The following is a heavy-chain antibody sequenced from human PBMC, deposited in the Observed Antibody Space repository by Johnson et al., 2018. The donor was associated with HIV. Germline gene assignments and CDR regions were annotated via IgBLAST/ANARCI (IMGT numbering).Heavy chain of an antibody. D-gene: IGHD1-1*01. J-gene: IGHJ3*02. CDR2: IWSDGSNK. V-gene: IGHV3-33*08. Sequence: QVQLVESGGGLVHPGGSLRLSCAASGFTVSSNYMNWVRQAPGKGLEWVAVIWSDGSNKHYADSVKGRFTISRDNSKNTLYLQMNSLRAEDTAVYYCATSTASDALDIWGPGTMVTVS. CDR3: ATSTASDALDI. CDR1: GFTVSSNY.